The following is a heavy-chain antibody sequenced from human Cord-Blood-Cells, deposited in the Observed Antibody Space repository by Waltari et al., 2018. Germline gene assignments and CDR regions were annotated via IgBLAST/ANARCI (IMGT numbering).Heavy chain of an antibody. D-gene: IGHD1-26*01. V-gene: IGHV4-38-2*02. CDR3: ASKGPSGSYYGAFDY. CDR2: IYHSGST. CDR1: GYSISSGYY. J-gene: IGHJ4*02. Sequence: QVQLQESGPGLVKPSETLSLTCTVSGYSISSGYYSGWIRQPPGKGLEWIGSIYHSGSTYYNQSLKSRVTISVDTSKNQFSLKLSSVTAADTAVYYCASKGPSGSYYGAFDYWGQGTLVTVSS.